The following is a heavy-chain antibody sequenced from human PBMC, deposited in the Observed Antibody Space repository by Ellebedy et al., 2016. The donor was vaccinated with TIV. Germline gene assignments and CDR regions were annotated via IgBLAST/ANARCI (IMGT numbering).Heavy chain of an antibody. CDR1: GFTFSSYW. CDR2: INSDGSST. J-gene: IGHJ3*01. Sequence: GGSLRLXCAASGFTFSSYWMHWVRQVPGKGLVWVSRINSDGSSTSYADSVKGRFTISRDNAKNTLYLQMNSLRADDTAVYYCARAGSDDNVGAFDFWGQGTVVTVSS. CDR3: ARAGSDDNVGAFDF. D-gene: IGHD1-1*01. V-gene: IGHV3-74*01.